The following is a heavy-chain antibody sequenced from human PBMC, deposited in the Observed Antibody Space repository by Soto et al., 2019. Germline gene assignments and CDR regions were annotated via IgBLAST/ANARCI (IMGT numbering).Heavy chain of an antibody. J-gene: IGHJ4*02. CDR2: IYYSGST. CDR1: GGSISSYY. D-gene: IGHD2-2*01. V-gene: IGHV4-59*01. Sequence: SETLSLTCTVSGGSISSYYWSWIRQPPGKGLEWIGYIYYSGSTNYNPSLKSRVTISVDTSKNQFSLKLSSVTAADTAVYYCARASVSEDIVVVPAAIGPTYFDYWGQGTLVTVSS. CDR3: ARASVSEDIVVVPAAIGPTYFDY.